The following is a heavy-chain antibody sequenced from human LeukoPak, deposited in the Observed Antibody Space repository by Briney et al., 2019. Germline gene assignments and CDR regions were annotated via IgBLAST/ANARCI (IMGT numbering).Heavy chain of an antibody. D-gene: IGHD1-26*01. CDR3: AKDLGDSATTV. CDR1: GFTFEDHV. CDR2: ISWSGDRM. J-gene: IGHJ4*02. V-gene: IGHV3-9*01. Sequence: QPGGSLRLSCAASGFTFEDHVMHWVRQAPGKGLEWVSSISWSGDRMGYADAVKGRFTISRDNAKNSLFLQMNSLRVEDTALYYCAKDLGDSATTVWGQGTLVTVSS.